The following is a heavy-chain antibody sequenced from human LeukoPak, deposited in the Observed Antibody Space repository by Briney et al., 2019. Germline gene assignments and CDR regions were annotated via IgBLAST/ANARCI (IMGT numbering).Heavy chain of an antibody. J-gene: IGHJ4*02. Sequence: NPSETLSLTCAVYGGSFSGYYWSWIRQPPGKGLEWIGSIYFSGTTYYNPSLKSRVTISIDTSKNHFSLKLSSVTAADTAVYYCAREWIQLWLVDFWGQGTLVTVSS. CDR1: GGSFSGYY. V-gene: IGHV4-34*01. D-gene: IGHD5-18*01. CDR3: AREWIQLWLVDF. CDR2: IYFSGTT.